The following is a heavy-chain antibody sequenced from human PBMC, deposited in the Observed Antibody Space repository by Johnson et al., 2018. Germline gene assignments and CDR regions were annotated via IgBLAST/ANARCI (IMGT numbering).Heavy chain of an antibody. CDR1: GFTFSSYS. J-gene: IGHJ6*02. CDR3: GRGNYYGMDV. CDR2: ISSSSSAR. V-gene: IGHV3-48*01. Sequence: VQLQESGGTLVKPEGSLRLSCEASGFTFSSYSLNWVRQAPGKGLEWTSYISSSSSARYNVDSVKGRFTISRDNSKNTLYLQMNSLRAEDTAVYYCGRGNYYGMDVWGQGTTVTVSS.